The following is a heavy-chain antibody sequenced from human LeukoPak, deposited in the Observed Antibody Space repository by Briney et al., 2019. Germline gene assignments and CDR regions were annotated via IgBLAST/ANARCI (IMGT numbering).Heavy chain of an antibody. Sequence: GGPLRLACEASGFTFRNYAMRWVRQAPGKGLEWVSAISGSGGSTYYADSVKGRFTISRDNSKNTLYLQMNSLRAEDTAVYYCAKTAGRYSSGWYSSLAYFDYWGQGTLVTVSS. CDR1: GFTFRNYA. CDR2: ISGSGGST. D-gene: IGHD6-19*01. CDR3: AKTAGRYSSGWYSSLAYFDY. V-gene: IGHV3-23*01. J-gene: IGHJ4*02.